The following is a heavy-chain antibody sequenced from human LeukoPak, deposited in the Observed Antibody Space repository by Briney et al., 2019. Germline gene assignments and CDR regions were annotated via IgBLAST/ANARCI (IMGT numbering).Heavy chain of an antibody. Sequence: SETLSLTCTVSGGSISSYYWSWIRQPPGKGLEWIGYIYYSGSTNYNPSLKSRVTMSVDTSKNQFSLKLSSVTAADTAVYYCARDNFPYCGGDCYSLFDPWGQGTLVTVSS. CDR3: ARDNFPYCGGDCYSLFDP. J-gene: IGHJ5*02. D-gene: IGHD2-21*01. CDR1: GGSISSYY. CDR2: IYYSGST. V-gene: IGHV4-59*12.